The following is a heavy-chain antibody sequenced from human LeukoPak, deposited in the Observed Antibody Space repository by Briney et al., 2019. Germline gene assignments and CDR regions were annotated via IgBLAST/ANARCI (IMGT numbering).Heavy chain of an antibody. CDR1: GFTFYNYD. CDR2: IGTGTDT. J-gene: IGHJ3*02. CDR3: ARDRRADYGRNDDAFDI. Sequence: GGSLRLSCAASGFTFYNYDMHWVRQAPGKGLGWVSHIGTGTDTHYSGSVRGRFTVSRDNAKNSLYLHMNSLRAGDTAVYYCARDRRADYGRNDDAFDIWGQGTVVTV. D-gene: IGHD4-23*01. V-gene: IGHV3-13*01.